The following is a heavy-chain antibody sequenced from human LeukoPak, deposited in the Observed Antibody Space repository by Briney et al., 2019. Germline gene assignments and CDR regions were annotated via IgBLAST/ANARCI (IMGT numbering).Heavy chain of an antibody. CDR1: GGSISSDY. V-gene: IGHV4-59*01. D-gene: IGHD6-19*01. J-gene: IGHJ6*02. CDR3: ARHIAVGEDV. Sequence: SETLSLTCTVSGGSISSDYWSWIRQPPGKGLEWIGYICYTGSTTYNPSLKSRLTISLDTSKNQFSLKLTSVTAADTAVYYCARHIAVGEDVWGQGTTVTVFS. CDR2: ICYTGST.